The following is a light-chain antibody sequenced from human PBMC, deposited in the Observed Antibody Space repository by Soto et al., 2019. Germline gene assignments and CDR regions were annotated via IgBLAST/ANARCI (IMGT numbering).Light chain of an antibody. CDR2: GPS. Sequence: EIVLTQSPATLSLSPGEGATLSCRASQSVGNWLAWYQQRPGQAPRLLMSGPSNRATGIPARFSGSGSGTDFTLTITGLEPEDSAVYYCQQRRSWPSTFGQGTRLEIK. CDR3: QQRRSWPST. J-gene: IGKJ5*01. V-gene: IGKV3-11*01. CDR1: QSVGNW.